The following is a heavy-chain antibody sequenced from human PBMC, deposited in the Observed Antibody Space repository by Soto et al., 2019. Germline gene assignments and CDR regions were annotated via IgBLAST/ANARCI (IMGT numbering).Heavy chain of an antibody. V-gene: IGHV4-34*01. CDR1: GGSFSGYY. D-gene: IGHD3-22*01. J-gene: IGHJ4*02. CDR2: INHSGST. CDR3: AYHHYYDSSGSYNY. Sequence: QVQLQQWGAGLLKPSETLSLTCAVYGGSFSGYYWSWIRQPPGKGLEWIGEINHSGSTNYNPSLKSRVTISVDTSKNQFSLKLSSVPAADTAVYYCAYHHYYDSSGSYNYWGQGTLVTVSS.